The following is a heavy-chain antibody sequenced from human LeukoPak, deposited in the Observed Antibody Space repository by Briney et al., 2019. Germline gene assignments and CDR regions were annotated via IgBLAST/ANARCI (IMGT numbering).Heavy chain of an antibody. V-gene: IGHV4-59*08. Sequence: NPSETLSLTCTVSGGSISSYYWSWIRQPPGKGLEWIGYIYYSGSTNYNPSLKSRVTISVDTSKNQFSLKLSSVTAADTAVYYCARSPGVVPAAISHYYFDYWGQGTLVTVSS. D-gene: IGHD2-2*01. CDR3: ARSPGVVPAAISHYYFDY. CDR2: IYYSGST. CDR1: GGSISSYY. J-gene: IGHJ4*02.